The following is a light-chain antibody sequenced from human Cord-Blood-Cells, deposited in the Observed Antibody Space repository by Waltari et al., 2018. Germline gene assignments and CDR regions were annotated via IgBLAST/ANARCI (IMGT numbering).Light chain of an antibody. Sequence: DIQITQSPSTLSASVGDRVTITCRASQSISSWLAWYQQKPGKAPKLLIYKASSVASGVPSRFSGSGSGTEFTLTISSLQPDDFATYYCQQYNSYPWTFGQGTKVEIK. V-gene: IGKV1-5*03. J-gene: IGKJ1*01. CDR2: KAS. CDR3: QQYNSYPWT. CDR1: QSISSW.